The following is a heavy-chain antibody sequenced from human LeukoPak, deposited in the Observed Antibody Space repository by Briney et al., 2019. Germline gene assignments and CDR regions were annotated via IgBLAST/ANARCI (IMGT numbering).Heavy chain of an antibody. CDR3: AKVSGWANFFDY. J-gene: IGHJ4*02. CDR1: GFTFSSYA. CDR2: ISGSGGST. V-gene: IGHV3-23*01. D-gene: IGHD4/OR15-4a*01. Sequence: GGFLRLSCAASGFTFSSYAMSWVRQAPGKGLEWVSAISGSGGSTYYADSVKGRFTISRDNSKNTLYLQMNSLRAEDTAVYYCAKVSGWANFFDYWGQGTLVTVSS.